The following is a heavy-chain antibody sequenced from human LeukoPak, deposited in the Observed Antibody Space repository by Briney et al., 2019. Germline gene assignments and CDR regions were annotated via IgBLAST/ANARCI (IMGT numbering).Heavy chain of an antibody. CDR3: ARDQIWFGELSESPPFDY. Sequence: GASVKVSCKASGYTFTSYGISWVRQAPGQGLEWMGWISAYNGNTNYAQKLQGRVTMTTDTSTSTAYMELRSLRSDDTAVYYCARDQIWFGELSESPPFDYWGQGTLVTVSS. CDR1: GYTFTSYG. D-gene: IGHD3-10*01. J-gene: IGHJ4*02. CDR2: ISAYNGNT. V-gene: IGHV1-18*01.